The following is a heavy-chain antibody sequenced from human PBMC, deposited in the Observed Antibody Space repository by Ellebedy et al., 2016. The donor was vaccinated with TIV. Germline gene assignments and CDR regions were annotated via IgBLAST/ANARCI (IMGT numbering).Heavy chain of an antibody. D-gene: IGHD6-13*01. Sequence: SETLSLXXAVYGGSFSGYYWSWIRQPPGKGLEWIGEISHSGGTNYNPSLKSRVTISVDTSKNQFSLKLSSVTAADTAVYYCARGQQLVRGWVYWGQGTLVTVSS. CDR1: GGSFSGYY. CDR3: ARGQQLVRGWVY. V-gene: IGHV4-34*01. J-gene: IGHJ4*02. CDR2: ISHSGGT.